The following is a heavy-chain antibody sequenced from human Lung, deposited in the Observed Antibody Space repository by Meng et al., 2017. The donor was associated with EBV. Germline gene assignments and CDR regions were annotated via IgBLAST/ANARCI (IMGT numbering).Heavy chain of an antibody. D-gene: IGHD3-10*01. CDR2: IKSDGTST. V-gene: IGHV3-74*01. CDR1: GFTFRNYW. CDR3: VRQGSGAD. Sequence: EGQLVESGGGLIQPGGSLRLSCAASGFTFRNYWMHWVRQSPGKGLVWVSRIKSDGTSTDYADFVEGRFTMSRDNAKDMVYLQMNSLRVEDTAMYYCVRQGSGADWGQGTLVTVSS. J-gene: IGHJ4*02.